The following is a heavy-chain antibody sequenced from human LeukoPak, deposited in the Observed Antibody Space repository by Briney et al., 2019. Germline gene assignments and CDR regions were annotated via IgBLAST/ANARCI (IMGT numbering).Heavy chain of an antibody. CDR1: GFTFSSYA. V-gene: IGHV3-30-3*01. J-gene: IGHJ3*02. D-gene: IGHD3-22*01. Sequence: GGSLRLSCAASGFTFSSYAMHWVRQAPGKGLEWVAVISYDGSNKYYADSVKGRFTISRDNSKNTLYLQMNSLRAEDTAVYYCARDASGSSGYYYDAFDIWGQGTMVTVSS. CDR3: ARDASGSSGYYYDAFDI. CDR2: ISYDGSNK.